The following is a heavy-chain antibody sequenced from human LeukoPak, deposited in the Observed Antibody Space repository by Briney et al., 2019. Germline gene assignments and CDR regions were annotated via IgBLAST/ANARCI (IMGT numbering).Heavy chain of an antibody. CDR1: GFTVSSNY. Sequence: GGSLRLSCAASGFTVSSNYMTWVRQAPGKGLEWVSVIYSGGTTYYSDSVKGRFTISRDISKNTLYLQVNSLRAEDTAVYYCASPVRGDNYWGQGTLVTVSS. CDR3: ASPVRGDNY. CDR2: IYSGGTT. J-gene: IGHJ4*02. D-gene: IGHD3-10*01. V-gene: IGHV3-53*01.